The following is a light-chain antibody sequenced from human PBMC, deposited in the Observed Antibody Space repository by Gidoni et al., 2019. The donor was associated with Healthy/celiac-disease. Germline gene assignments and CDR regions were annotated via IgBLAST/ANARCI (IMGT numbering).Light chain of an antibody. Sequence: DIQLTQSPSFLSASVGDRVTITCRASQGISSYLAWYQQKPGKAPKLLIYAASTLQSGVPSRFSGSGSGTEFTLTISCLQPEDFATYYCQQLNSYRLTFGGGTKVEIK. CDR3: QQLNSYRLT. CDR2: AAS. J-gene: IGKJ4*01. CDR1: QGISSY. V-gene: IGKV1-9*01.